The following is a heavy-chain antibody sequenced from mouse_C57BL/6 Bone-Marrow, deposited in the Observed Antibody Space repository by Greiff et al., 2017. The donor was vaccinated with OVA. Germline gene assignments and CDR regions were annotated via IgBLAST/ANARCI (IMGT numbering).Heavy chain of an antibody. D-gene: IGHD4-1*01. Sequence: QVQLQQSGPGLVQPSQSLSITCTVSGFSLTSYGVHWVRQSPGKGLEWLGVLWRGGSTDYNAACMSRLSITKDNSKSQVFFKMTSLQADDTAIYYCAKTNWGYYYAMDNWGQGTSDTVSA. V-gene: IGHV2-5*01. J-gene: IGHJ4*01. CDR2: LWRGGST. CDR1: GFSLTSYG. CDR3: AKTNWGYYYAMDN.